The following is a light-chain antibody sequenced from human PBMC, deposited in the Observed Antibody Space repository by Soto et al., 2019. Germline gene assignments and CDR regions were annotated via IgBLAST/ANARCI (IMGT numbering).Light chain of an antibody. CDR1: SSDVGSYNR. CDR3: SSGTSSTVV. V-gene: IGLV2-18*02. CDR2: EVS. Sequence: QSVLTQPPSVSGSPGQPVTISCTGSSSDVGSYNRVSWYQQPPGTAPKLMIYEVSHRPSGVPDRFSGSKSGNTASLTISGLQAEDEADYYCSSGTSSTVVFGGGTKLTVL. J-gene: IGLJ2*01.